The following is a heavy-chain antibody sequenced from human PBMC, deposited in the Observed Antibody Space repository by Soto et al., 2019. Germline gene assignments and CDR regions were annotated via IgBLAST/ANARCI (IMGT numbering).Heavy chain of an antibody. Sequence: GGSLRLSCAASGFTFSSYGMHWVRQAPGKGLEWVAVIWYDGSNKYYADSVKGRFTIPRDNSKNTLYLQMNSLRAEDTAVYYCARDFHDFWSGYYEVSDYYYGMDVWGQGTTVTVSS. CDR1: GFTFSSYG. CDR2: IWYDGSNK. D-gene: IGHD3-3*01. V-gene: IGHV3-33*01. CDR3: ARDFHDFWSGYYEVSDYYYGMDV. J-gene: IGHJ6*02.